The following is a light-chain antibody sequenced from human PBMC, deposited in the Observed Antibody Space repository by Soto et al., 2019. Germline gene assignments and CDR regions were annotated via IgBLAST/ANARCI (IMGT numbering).Light chain of an antibody. CDR1: QSISSW. J-gene: IGKJ1*01. CDR3: QQYNSYPWT. CDR2: DAS. V-gene: IGKV1-5*01. Sequence: DIRMTQSPSTLSASVGDRVTITCRASQSISSWLAWYQQKPGKAPKLLIYDASSLESGGPSRFSGSGSGTEFTLTISSLQPDDFATYCCQQYNSYPWTFGQGTKVEIK.